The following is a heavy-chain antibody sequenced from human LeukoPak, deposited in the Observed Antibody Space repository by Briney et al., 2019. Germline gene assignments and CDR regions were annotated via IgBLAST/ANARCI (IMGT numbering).Heavy chain of an antibody. CDR2: IYSGGST. J-gene: IGHJ6*02. V-gene: IGHV3-53*01. CDR3: ARGYIVRGMDV. CDR1: GFTVSSNY. Sequence: AGGSLRLSCAASGFTVSSNYMSWVRQAPGKGLEWVSVIYSGGSTYYADSVKGRFTISRDNSKNTLYLQMNSLRAEDTALYYCARGYIVRGMDVWGQGTTVIVSS. D-gene: IGHD5-18*01.